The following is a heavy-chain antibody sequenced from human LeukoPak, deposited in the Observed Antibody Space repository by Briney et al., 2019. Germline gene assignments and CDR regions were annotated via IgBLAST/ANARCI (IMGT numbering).Heavy chain of an antibody. CDR3: ARGGRYCSGGSCYQDY. CDR2: INPNSGGT. D-gene: IGHD2-15*01. V-gene: IGHV1-2*02. CDR1: GYTFTGYY. Sequence: ASVKVSCKASGYTFTGYYIHWVRQAPGQGLEWMGWINPNSGGTNYAQKFQGRVTMTRDTSISTAYMKLSRLRSDDTAVYYYARGGRYCSGGSCYQDYWGQGTLVTVSS. J-gene: IGHJ4*02.